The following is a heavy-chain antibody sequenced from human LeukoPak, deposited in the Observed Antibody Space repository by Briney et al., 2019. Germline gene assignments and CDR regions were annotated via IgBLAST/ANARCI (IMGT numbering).Heavy chain of an antibody. D-gene: IGHD2-2*02. V-gene: IGHV1-46*01. CDR2: INPSGGST. CDR3: ARDGNVVVPAAITTEYFQH. J-gene: IGHJ1*01. CDR1: GYTFTSYY. Sequence: ASVKVSCKASGYTFTSYYMHWVRQAPGQGLEWMGIINPSGGSTSYAQKFQGRVTMTRDTSTSTVYMELSSLRSEDTAVYYCARDGNVVVPAAITTEYFQHWGQGTLVTVSS.